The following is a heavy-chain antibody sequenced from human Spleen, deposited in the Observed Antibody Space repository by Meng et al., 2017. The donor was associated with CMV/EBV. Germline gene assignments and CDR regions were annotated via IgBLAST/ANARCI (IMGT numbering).Heavy chain of an antibody. Sequence: SETLSLTCTVSGGSISGYYWSWIRQPPGKRLEWIANMYYTGSTNYNPSLKSRVTISTDTSRSQFSLKLSSVTAADTAVYYCAKGSSAGWLYFDYWGQGTLVTVSS. J-gene: IGHJ4*02. CDR2: MYYTGST. D-gene: IGHD6-6*01. V-gene: IGHV4-59*01. CDR1: GGSISGYY. CDR3: AKGSSAGWLYFDY.